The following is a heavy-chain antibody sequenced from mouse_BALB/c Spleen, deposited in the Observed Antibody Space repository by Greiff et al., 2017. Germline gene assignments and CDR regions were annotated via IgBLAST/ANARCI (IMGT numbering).Heavy chain of an antibody. J-gene: IGHJ3*01. Sequence: VQLKESGPSLVKPSQTLSLTCSVTGDSITSCYWNWIRKFPGNKLEYMGYISYSGSTYYNPSLKSRISITRDTSKNQYYLQLNSVTTEDTATYYCARDLPTMTFAYWGQGTLVTVSA. V-gene: IGHV3-8*02. CDR2: ISYSGST. CDR1: GDSITSCY. D-gene: IGHD2-4*01. CDR3: ARDLPTMTFAY.